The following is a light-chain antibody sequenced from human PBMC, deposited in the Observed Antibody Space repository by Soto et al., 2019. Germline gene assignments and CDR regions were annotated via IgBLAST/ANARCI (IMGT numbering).Light chain of an antibody. J-gene: IGKJ3*01. V-gene: IGKV3-15*01. Sequence: EIVMTQSPATLSVSPGERATLSCRASHSVDSNLAWYQQRPGQAPRLLIYGASTRATGIPARFSGSGSGTEFTLTISSLQSEDFAVYYCQQYNKLSLFTFGPGTRVDMK. CDR2: GAS. CDR1: HSVDSN. CDR3: QQYNKLSLFT.